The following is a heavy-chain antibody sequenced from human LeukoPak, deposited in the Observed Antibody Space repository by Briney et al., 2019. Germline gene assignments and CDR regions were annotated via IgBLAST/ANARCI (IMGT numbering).Heavy chain of an antibody. CDR2: IYYSGST. CDR3: ARGYFDWLHTNWFDP. V-gene: IGHV4-59*01. Sequence: PSETLSLICTVSGRSISSYYWSWIRQPPGKGLEWIGYIYYSGSTNYNPSLKSRVTISVDTSKNQFSLKLSSVTAADTAVYYCARGYFDWLHTNWFDPWGQGTLVTVSS. J-gene: IGHJ5*02. CDR1: GRSISSYY. D-gene: IGHD3-9*01.